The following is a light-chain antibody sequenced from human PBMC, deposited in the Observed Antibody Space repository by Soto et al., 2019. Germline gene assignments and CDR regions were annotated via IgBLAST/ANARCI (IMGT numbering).Light chain of an antibody. CDR2: DAS. CDR3: QQGYT. V-gene: IGKV3D-11*01. Sequence: EIVLTQSPATLSLSPGERATLSCRASQGVSSYLAWYQQKPGQAPRLLIYDASNRATGIPAWFSGSGPGTDFTLTISSLEPEDFAVYYCQQGYTFGQGTKLEIK. J-gene: IGKJ2*01. CDR1: QGVSSY.